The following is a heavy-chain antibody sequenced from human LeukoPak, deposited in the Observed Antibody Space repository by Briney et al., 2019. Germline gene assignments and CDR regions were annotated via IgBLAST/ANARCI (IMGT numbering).Heavy chain of an antibody. CDR3: ASGRETMVRGAIEKPFDY. CDR1: GGSISSSNW. CDR2: IYHSGST. Sequence: PSETLSLTCAVSGGSISSSNWWSWVRQPPGKGLEWIGEIYHSGSTNYNPSLKSRVTISVDKSKNQFSLKLSSVTAADTAVYYCASGRETMVRGAIEKPFDYWGQGTLVTVSS. D-gene: IGHD3-10*01. J-gene: IGHJ4*02. V-gene: IGHV4-4*02.